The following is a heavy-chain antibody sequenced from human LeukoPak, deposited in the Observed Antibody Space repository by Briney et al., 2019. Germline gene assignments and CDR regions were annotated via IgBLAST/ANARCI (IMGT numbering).Heavy chain of an antibody. J-gene: IGHJ5*02. CDR1: GGSFSGSD. CDR2: INHSGST. D-gene: IGHD3-22*01. CDR3: ARGLNYYDSSGYA. V-gene: IGHV4-34*01. Sequence: PSETLSLTCAVTGGSFSGSDRSWIRQPPGKGLEWIGEINHSGSTNYNPSLKSRVTISVDTSKNQFSLKLSSVTAADTAVYYCARGLNYYDSSGYAWGQGTLVTVSS.